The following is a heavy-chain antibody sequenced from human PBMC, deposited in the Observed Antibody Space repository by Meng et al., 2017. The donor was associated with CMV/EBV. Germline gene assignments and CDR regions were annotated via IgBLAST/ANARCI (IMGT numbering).Heavy chain of an antibody. CDR3: ARAPGWFGKRGMDV. CDR1: GYTFTSYD. Sequence: ASVKVSCKASGYTFTSYDINWVRQAPGQGLEWMGWMNPNSGNTGYAQKFQGRVTMTRNTSISTAYMELSGLRSEDTAVYYCARAPGWFGKRGMDVWGQGTTVTVSS. V-gene: IGHV1-8*01. CDR2: MNPNSGNT. D-gene: IGHD3-10*01. J-gene: IGHJ6*02.